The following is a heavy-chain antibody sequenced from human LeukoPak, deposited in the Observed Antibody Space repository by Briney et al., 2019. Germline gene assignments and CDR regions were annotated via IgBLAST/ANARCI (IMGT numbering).Heavy chain of an antibody. D-gene: IGHD6-13*01. J-gene: IGHJ3*02. CDR1: GGSISTYY. Sequence: SETLSLTCTVSGGSISTYYWSWLRQPPGRGLEWIGYIYFTGSTNYNPSLQSRVTISVDTSKNQFSLKLTSVTAADTAVYYCARHCASGTCAFDIWGQGTMVTVSS. V-gene: IGHV4-59*08. CDR3: ARHCASGTCAFDI. CDR2: IYFTGST.